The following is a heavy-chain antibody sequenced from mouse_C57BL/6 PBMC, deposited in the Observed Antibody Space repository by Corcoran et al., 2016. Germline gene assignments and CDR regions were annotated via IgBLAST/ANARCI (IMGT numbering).Heavy chain of an antibody. V-gene: IGHV1-22*01. Sequence: EVQLQQSGPELVKPGASVKMSCKASGYTFTDYNMHWVKQSHGKSLEWIGYINPNNGGTSYNQKFKGKATLTVNKSSSTAYMELRSLTSEDSAVYYCAREGIYYGSSSGFAYWGQGTLVTVSA. CDR2: INPNNGGT. CDR3: AREGIYYGSSSGFAY. J-gene: IGHJ3*01. D-gene: IGHD1-1*01. CDR1: GYTFTDYN.